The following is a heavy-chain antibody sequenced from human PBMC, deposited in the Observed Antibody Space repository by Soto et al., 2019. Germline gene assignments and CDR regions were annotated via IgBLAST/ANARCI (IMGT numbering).Heavy chain of an antibody. V-gene: IGHV3-11*06. J-gene: IGHJ4*02. CDR1: GFTFSDYY. Sequence: QVQLVESGGCLVKPGGSLRLSCAASGFTFSDYYMSWIRQAPGKGLEWVSYISSSSSYTNYADSVKGRFTISRDNAKNSLYLQMNSLRAEDTAVYYCARVLLPATSSGWYLDYWGQGTLVTVSS. CDR2: ISSSSSYT. CDR3: ARVLLPATSSGWYLDY. D-gene: IGHD6-19*01.